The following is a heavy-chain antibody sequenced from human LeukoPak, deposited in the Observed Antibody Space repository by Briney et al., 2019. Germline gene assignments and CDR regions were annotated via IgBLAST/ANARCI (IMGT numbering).Heavy chain of an antibody. V-gene: IGHV3-30*03. CDR3: ARGYCSGGTCYYPDY. CDR1: GFTFSSYG. CDR2: ISYDGSNK. Sequence: PGRSLRLSCAASGFTFSSYGMHWVRQAPGKGLEWVAVISYDGSNKYYADSVKGRFTISRDNSKNTLYLQMNSLRAEDTAVYYCARGYCSGGTCYYPDYWGQGTLVSVSS. J-gene: IGHJ4*02. D-gene: IGHD2-15*01.